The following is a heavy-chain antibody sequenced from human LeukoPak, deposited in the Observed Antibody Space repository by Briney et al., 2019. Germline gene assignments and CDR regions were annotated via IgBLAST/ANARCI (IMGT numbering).Heavy chain of an antibody. D-gene: IGHD6-13*01. CDR3: ARVPPYYSSSWYYIDY. V-gene: IGHV5-51*01. CDR1: GYSFTSYW. J-gene: IGHJ4*02. CDR2: IYPGDSDT. Sequence: GESLKISCKGSGYSFTSYWIGWVRQMPGKSLEWMGIIYPGDSDTRYSPSFQGQVTISADKSISNAYLQWSSLKASDTAMYYCARVPPYYSSSWYYIDYWGQGTLVTVSS.